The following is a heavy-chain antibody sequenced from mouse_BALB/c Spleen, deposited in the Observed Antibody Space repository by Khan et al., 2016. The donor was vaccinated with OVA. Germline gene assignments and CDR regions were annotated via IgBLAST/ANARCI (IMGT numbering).Heavy chain of an antibody. J-gene: IGHJ2*01. V-gene: IGHV5-17*02. Sequence: EVELVESGGGLVQPGGSRKLSCAASGFTFSGFGMHWVRQAPEKGLGWVAFIGSGSSTIYYADTVKGRFTIARDNPKKTLFLQMTSLRSEDTAIYFCARTGYYYFDYWGQGTTLTVSS. D-gene: IGHD2-3*01. CDR2: IGSGSSTI. CDR1: GFTFSGFG. CDR3: ARTGYYYFDY.